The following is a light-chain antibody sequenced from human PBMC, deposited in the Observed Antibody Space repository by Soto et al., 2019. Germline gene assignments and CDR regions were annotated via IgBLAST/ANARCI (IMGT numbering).Light chain of an antibody. CDR1: QRISSY. Sequence: DIQMNQSPSTLSGSVGDRVTITCRASQRISSYLNWYQQEPGKAPNLLIYAASTLQSGVPSRFSGSGSGTDFTLTISSLQPEDFATYYCQQSYSTLWTFGQGTKV. J-gene: IGKJ1*01. CDR2: AAS. CDR3: QQSYSTLWT. V-gene: IGKV1-39*01.